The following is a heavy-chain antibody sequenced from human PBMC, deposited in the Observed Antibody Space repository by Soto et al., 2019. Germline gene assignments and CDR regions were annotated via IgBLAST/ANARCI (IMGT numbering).Heavy chain of an antibody. V-gene: IGHV3-21*01. CDR2: ISSSSSYI. Sequence: EVQLVESGGGLVKPGGSLRLSCAASGFTFSSYSMNWVRQAPGKGLEWVSSISSSSSYIYYADSVKGRFTISRDNAKNSLYLQMNSLRAEDTAVYYCARDGELELRVFDYWGQGTLVTVSS. J-gene: IGHJ4*02. D-gene: IGHD1-7*01. CDR3: ARDGELELRVFDY. CDR1: GFTFSSYS.